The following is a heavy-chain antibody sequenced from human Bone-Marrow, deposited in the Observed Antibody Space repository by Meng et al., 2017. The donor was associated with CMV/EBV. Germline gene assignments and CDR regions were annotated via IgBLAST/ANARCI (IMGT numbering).Heavy chain of an antibody. Sequence: GESLKISCAASGFTFSSYWMSWVRQAPGKGLEWVANIKQDGSEKYYVDSVKGRFTISRDNAKNSLYLQMNSLRAEDTAVYYCARKLWFGELLPYFDYWGQGTLVTVYS. V-gene: IGHV3-7*01. CDR3: ARKLWFGELLPYFDY. CDR2: IKQDGSEK. CDR1: GFTFSSYW. J-gene: IGHJ4*02. D-gene: IGHD3-10*01.